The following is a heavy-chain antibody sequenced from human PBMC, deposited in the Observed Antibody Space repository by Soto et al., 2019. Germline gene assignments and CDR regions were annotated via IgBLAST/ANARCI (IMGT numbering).Heavy chain of an antibody. V-gene: IGHV3-9*01. Sequence: EVQLVESGGGLVQPGRSLRLSCTASGFTFDDYALHWVRQAPGKGLEWVSGITWNSDRVDYADSVKGRFTIPRDNARNSLYLQMTSLRAEDTALYFCGKGLSIAAIDYWGQGTLVTVSS. D-gene: IGHD6-13*01. CDR1: GFTFDDYA. J-gene: IGHJ4*02. CDR2: ITWNSDRV. CDR3: GKGLSIAAIDY.